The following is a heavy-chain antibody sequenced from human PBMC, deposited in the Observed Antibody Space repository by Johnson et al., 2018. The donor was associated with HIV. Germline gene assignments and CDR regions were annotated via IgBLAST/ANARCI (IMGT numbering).Heavy chain of an antibody. V-gene: IGHV3-30-3*01. J-gene: IGHJ3*01. CDR1: GFTFSSYA. CDR2: ISYDGSVI. D-gene: IGHD6-13*01. Sequence: QEKLVESGGGLVQPGGSLRLSCAASGFTFSSYAMSWVRQAPGKGLEWVAVISYDGSVIKYADSLKGRFTISRDNSQNTLFVQMNSLRAEDTALYYCARGADPGIAAALVWGQGTMVTVSS. CDR3: ARGADPGIAAALV.